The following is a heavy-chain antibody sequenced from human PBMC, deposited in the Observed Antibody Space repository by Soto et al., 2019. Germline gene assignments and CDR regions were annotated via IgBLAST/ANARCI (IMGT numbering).Heavy chain of an antibody. J-gene: IGHJ4*02. D-gene: IGHD3-16*01. Sequence: QVQLVASGGGVVQPGGSLRLSCAASGFTFSTYAMHWVRQAPGKGLEWVAVIWYDGSNKYYADSVKGRFTISRDNSKNTLYLQMNSLRAEDTAVYHCARALLLGGGRNHPYFDYWGQGTLVTASS. CDR2: IWYDGSNK. CDR3: ARALLLGGGRNHPYFDY. V-gene: IGHV3-33*01. CDR1: GFTFSTYA.